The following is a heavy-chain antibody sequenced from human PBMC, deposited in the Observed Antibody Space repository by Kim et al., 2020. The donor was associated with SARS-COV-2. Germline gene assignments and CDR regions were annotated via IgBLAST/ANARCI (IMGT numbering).Heavy chain of an antibody. Sequence: GGSLRLSCAASGFTFSSYGMHWVRQAPGKGLEWVAVISYDGSNKYYADSVKGRFTISRDNSKNTLYLQMNSLRAEDTAVYYCAKDGGRFLEWLPREVYYYYGMDVWGQGTTVTVSS. CDR1: GFTFSSYG. V-gene: IGHV3-30*18. J-gene: IGHJ6*02. CDR2: ISYDGSNK. D-gene: IGHD3-3*01. CDR3: AKDGGRFLEWLPREVYYYYGMDV.